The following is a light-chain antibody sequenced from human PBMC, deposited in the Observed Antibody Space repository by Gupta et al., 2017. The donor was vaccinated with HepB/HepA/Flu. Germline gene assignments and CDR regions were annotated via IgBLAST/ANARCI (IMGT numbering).Light chain of an antibody. CDR1: SSDVGGYNC. Sequence: QSALTQPASVSGSPGQSITISCTGTSSDVGGYNCVSWYQQHPGKAPKLMIYDVSNRPSGVSNRFSGSKSGNTASLTISGLQAEDEADYYCSSYTSSSTWVFGGGTKLTVL. CDR3: SSYTSSSTWV. J-gene: IGLJ3*02. CDR2: DVS. V-gene: IGLV2-14*03.